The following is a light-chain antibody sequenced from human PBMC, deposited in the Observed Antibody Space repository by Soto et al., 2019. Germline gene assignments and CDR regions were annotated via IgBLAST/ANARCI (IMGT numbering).Light chain of an antibody. Sequence: EIGWTQSPATLSLAPGERATLSCRASQSVSSYLAWYQQKPGQAPRLLIYDASNRATGIPARFSGSGSGTDFTLTISSLEPEDFAVYYCQQRSNWPTITFGQGTRLEI. CDR3: QQRSNWPTIT. V-gene: IGKV3-11*01. CDR1: QSVSSY. J-gene: IGKJ5*01. CDR2: DAS.